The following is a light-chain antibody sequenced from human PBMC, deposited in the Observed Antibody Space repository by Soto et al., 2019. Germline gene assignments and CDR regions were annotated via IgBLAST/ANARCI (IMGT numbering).Light chain of an antibody. CDR2: AAS. CDR1: QGIRND. V-gene: IGKV1-17*01. CDR3: QQYGSSPPIT. J-gene: IGKJ5*01. Sequence: IQMTQSPSSLSASVGDRVTITCRASQGIRNDLGWYQQKPGKAPKLLIYAASSLQSGVPSRFSGSGSGTDFTLTISRLEPEDFAVYYCQQYGSSPPITFGQGTRLEIK.